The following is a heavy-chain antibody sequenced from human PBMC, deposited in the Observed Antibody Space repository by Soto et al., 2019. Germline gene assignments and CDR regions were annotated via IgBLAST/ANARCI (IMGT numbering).Heavy chain of an antibody. CDR3: ARVAVAGTRVDY. CDR1: GGSISSGGYY. Sequence: PSETLSLTCTVSGGSISSGGYYWSWIRQHPGKGLEWIGYIYYSGRTDYNPSLKSRVTISVDTSKNQFSLKLSSVTAADTAVYYCARVAVAGTRVDYWGQGTLVTVSS. J-gene: IGHJ4*02. CDR2: IYYSGRT. D-gene: IGHD6-19*01. V-gene: IGHV4-31*03.